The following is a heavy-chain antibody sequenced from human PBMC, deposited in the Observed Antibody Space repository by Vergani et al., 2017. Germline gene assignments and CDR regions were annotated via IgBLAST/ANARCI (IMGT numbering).Heavy chain of an antibody. D-gene: IGHD3-9*01. Sequence: QVQLVQSGAEVKKPGSSVKVSYKASGGTFSSYAISWVRQAPGQGLEWMGRIIPIFGTANYAQKFQGRVTITADESTSTAYMELSSLRSEDTAVYYCARDREVYYDILTGYYFPYYGMDVWGQGTTVTVSS. CDR3: ARDREVYYDILTGYYFPYYGMDV. V-gene: IGHV1-69*13. J-gene: IGHJ6*02. CDR2: IIPIFGTA. CDR1: GGTFSSYA.